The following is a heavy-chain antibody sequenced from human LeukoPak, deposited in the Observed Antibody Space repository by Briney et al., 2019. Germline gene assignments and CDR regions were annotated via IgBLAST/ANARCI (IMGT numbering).Heavy chain of an antibody. V-gene: IGHV4-34*01. CDR1: GGSFSGYY. CDR3: ARDGPCGGDCYWGYWYFDL. CDR2: INHSGST. Sequence: SETLSLTCAVYGGSFSGYYWSWIRQPPGKGLEWIGEINHSGSTNYNPSLKSRVTISVDTSKNQFSLKLSSVTAADTAVYYCARDGPCGGDCYWGYWYFDLWGRGTLVTVSS. D-gene: IGHD2-21*02. J-gene: IGHJ2*01.